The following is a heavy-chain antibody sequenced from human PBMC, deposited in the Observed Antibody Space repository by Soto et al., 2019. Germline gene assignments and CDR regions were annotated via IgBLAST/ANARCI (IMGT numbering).Heavy chain of an antibody. V-gene: IGHV4-30-2*01. CDR3: ARDKFAGSGASFFDY. J-gene: IGHJ4*02. D-gene: IGHD7-27*01. CDR1: GGSISSGGYS. Sequence: QLQLQESGSGLVKPSQTLSLTCAVSGGSISSGGYSWSWIRQPPGKGLEWIGYIYHSGSTYYNPSLKSRVTISVDRSKNQFSLKLSSVTAADTAVYYCARDKFAGSGASFFDYWGQGTLVTVSS. CDR2: IYHSGST.